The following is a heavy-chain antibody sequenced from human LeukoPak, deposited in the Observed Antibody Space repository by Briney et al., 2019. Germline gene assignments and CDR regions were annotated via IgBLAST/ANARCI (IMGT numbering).Heavy chain of an antibody. CDR3: ARDFRGSYFDY. V-gene: IGHV3-33*01. J-gene: IGHJ4*02. CDR2: IWYDGSNK. Sequence: GRSLRLSCAASGFTFSSYGMHWVRQAPGKGLEWVAVIWYDGSNKYYADSVKGRFTISRDTSKNTLYLQMNSLRAEDTAVYYCARDFRGSYFDYWGQGTLVTVSS. D-gene: IGHD1-26*01. CDR1: GFTFSSYG.